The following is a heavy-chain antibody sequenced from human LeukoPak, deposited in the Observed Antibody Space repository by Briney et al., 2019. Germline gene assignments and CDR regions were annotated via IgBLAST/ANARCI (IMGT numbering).Heavy chain of an antibody. CDR3: ASRIRSNPGHYYYYYMDV. V-gene: IGHV3-21*01. D-gene: IGHD4-11*01. CDR1: GFTFSSYS. Sequence: GGSLRLSCAASGFTFSSYSMNWVRQAPGKGLEWVSSISSSSSYIYYADSVKGRFTISRDNAKNSLYLQMNSLRAEDTAVYYCASRIRSNPGHYYYYYMDVWGKGTTVTVSS. CDR2: ISSSSSYI. J-gene: IGHJ6*03.